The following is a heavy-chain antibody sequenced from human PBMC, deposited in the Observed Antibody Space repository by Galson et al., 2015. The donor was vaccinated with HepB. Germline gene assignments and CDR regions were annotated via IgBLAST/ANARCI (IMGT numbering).Heavy chain of an antibody. J-gene: IGHJ6*02. CDR3: ARDSQLTWLAKYLYYGMDV. CDR1: GYTFTSYG. Sequence: SVKVSCKASGYTFTSYGISWVRQAPGQGLEWMGWISAYNGNTNYAQKLQGRVTMTTDTSTSTAYMELRSLRSDDTAVYYCARDSQLTWLAKYLYYGMDVWGQGTTVTVSS. D-gene: IGHD6-19*01. V-gene: IGHV1-18*01. CDR2: ISAYNGNT.